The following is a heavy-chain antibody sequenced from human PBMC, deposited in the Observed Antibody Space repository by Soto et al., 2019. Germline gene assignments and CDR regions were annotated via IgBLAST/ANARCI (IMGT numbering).Heavy chain of an antibody. D-gene: IGHD6-6*01. J-gene: IGHJ6*02. CDR3: ARVSIAPRYYGMDV. Sequence: QVQLVESGGGVVQPGRSLRLSCAASGFTFSSYAMHWVRQAPGKGLEWVAVISYDGSNKYYADSVKGRFTISRDNSENALYLQMNSLRAEDTAVYYCARVSIAPRYYGMDVWGQGTTVTVSS. CDR1: GFTFSSYA. V-gene: IGHV3-30-3*01. CDR2: ISYDGSNK.